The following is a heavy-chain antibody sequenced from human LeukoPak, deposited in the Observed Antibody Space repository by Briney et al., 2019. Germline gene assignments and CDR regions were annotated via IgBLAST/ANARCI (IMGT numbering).Heavy chain of an antibody. CDR3: AKRDFGGAYDFWSGYLDY. J-gene: IGHJ4*02. D-gene: IGHD3-3*01. V-gene: IGHV3-30*18. CDR1: FAASGFTFSSYG. Sequence: PGGSLRLSCAASGFAASGFTFSSYGMHWVRQAPGKGLEWVAVISYDGSNKYYADSVKGRFTISRDNSKNTLYLQMNSLRAEDTAVYYCAKRDFGGAYDFWSGYLDYWGQGTLVTVSS. CDR2: ISYDGSNK.